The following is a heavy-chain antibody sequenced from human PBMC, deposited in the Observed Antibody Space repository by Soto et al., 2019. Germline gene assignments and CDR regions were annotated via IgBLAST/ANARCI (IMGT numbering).Heavy chain of an antibody. CDR1: GGSISSGGYY. D-gene: IGHD2-2*01. J-gene: IGHJ4*02. Sequence: QVQLQESGPGLVKPSQTLSLTCTVSGGSISSGGYYWSWIRQHPGKGLEWIGYIYYSGSTYYHPSLKSRVTISVDTSKNQFSLKLSSVTAADTAVYYCARMGTWLGSSTSCFLDYWGQGTLVTVSS. CDR3: ARMGTWLGSSTSCFLDY. V-gene: IGHV4-31*03. CDR2: IYYSGST.